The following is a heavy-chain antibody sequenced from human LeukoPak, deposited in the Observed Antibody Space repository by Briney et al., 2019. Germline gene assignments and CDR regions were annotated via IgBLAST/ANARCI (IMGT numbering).Heavy chain of an antibody. J-gene: IGHJ4*02. CDR1: GYMFTNYY. Sequence: ASVKVSCQASGYMFTNYYIHWVRQAPGQGLEWMGVINPSGGSTSYAEKFQGRVTMTRDTSTSTVYMELSSLRSTDTAVYYCARVPLGGSQLYSFDYWGEGTLVTVSS. D-gene: IGHD1-26*01. CDR2: INPSGGST. CDR3: ARVPLGGSQLYSFDY. V-gene: IGHV1-46*01.